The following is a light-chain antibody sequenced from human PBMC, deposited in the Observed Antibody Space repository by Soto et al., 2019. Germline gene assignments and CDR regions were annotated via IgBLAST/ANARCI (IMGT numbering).Light chain of an antibody. CDR3: AARDDSLNGVV. Sequence: QSVLTQPPSASGTPGQRVTISCSGSSFNVGGNTVNWYQQVTGTAPKLLINSNNQRPSGVPDRFSGSKSGTSASLAISGLQSEDEADYYCAARDDSLNGVVFGGGTKLTVL. V-gene: IGLV1-44*01. CDR2: SNN. J-gene: IGLJ2*01. CDR1: SFNVGGNT.